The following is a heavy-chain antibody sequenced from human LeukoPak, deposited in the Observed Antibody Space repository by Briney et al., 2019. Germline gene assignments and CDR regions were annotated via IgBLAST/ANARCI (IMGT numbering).Heavy chain of an antibody. D-gene: IGHD6-19*01. V-gene: IGHV3-48*03. J-gene: IGHJ4*02. CDR2: ISSSGSTI. CDR3: ARDMSPMTPLSIAVAGYKNYFDY. Sequence: GGSLRLSCAASGFTFSSYEMNWVRQAPGKGLEWVSYISSSGSTIYYADSVKGRFTISRDNAKNSLYLQMNSLRAEDTAVYYCARDMSPMTPLSIAVAGYKNYFDYWGQGTLVTVSS. CDR1: GFTFSSYE.